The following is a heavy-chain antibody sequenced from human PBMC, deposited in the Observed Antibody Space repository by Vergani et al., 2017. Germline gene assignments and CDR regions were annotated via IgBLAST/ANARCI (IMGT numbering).Heavy chain of an antibody. Sequence: QVQLVQSGPEVKKPGSSVKVSCKTSGTTFSNYVTSWVRQAPGQGLDYMGGIIPISGSARYAQRFRGRVTITADESTATAYLALNSRRSDDTAVYYCARGGWYGSGWYYFDFWGQGTLVTVSS. V-gene: IGHV1-69*12. D-gene: IGHD6-19*01. CDR3: ARGGWYGSGWYYFDF. J-gene: IGHJ4*02. CDR2: IIPISGSA. CDR1: GTTFSNYV.